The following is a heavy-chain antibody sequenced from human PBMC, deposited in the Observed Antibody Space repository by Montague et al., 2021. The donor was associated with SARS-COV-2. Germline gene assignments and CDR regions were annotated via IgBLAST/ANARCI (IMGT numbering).Heavy chain of an antibody. Sequence: SLRLSCAASGFTFSSYDINWVRQAPGKGLEWVSYISSSGSTIYYADSVKGRFTISRDNAKNSLYPQMNSLRAEDTAVYYCASRAPTRIVLMVYAIGGYFDYWGQGTLVTVSS. CDR2: ISSSGSTI. J-gene: IGHJ4*02. CDR3: ASRAPTRIVLMVYAIGGYFDY. CDR1: GFTFSSYD. D-gene: IGHD2-8*01. V-gene: IGHV3-48*03.